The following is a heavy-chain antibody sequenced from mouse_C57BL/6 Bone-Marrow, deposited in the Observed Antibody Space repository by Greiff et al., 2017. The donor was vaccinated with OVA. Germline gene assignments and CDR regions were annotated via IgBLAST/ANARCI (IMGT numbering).Heavy chain of an antibody. CDR2: ISSGGSYT. V-gene: IGHV5-6*01. J-gene: IGHJ3*01. CDR3: ARLYNGKGFAY. CDR1: GFPFSSYG. D-gene: IGHD2-1*01. Sequence: EVKLMESGGDLVKPGGSLKLSCAASGFPFSSYGLSWVRQTPDKRLEWVATISSGGSYTYYPDSVRGRFTISRDNAKNTLYLQMSSLKSEDTAMYYCARLYNGKGFAYWGQGTLVTVSA.